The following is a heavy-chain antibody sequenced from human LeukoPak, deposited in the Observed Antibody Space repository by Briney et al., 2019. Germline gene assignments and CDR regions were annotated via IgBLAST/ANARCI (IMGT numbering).Heavy chain of an antibody. Sequence: PGGSLRLSCAASGFTLRNYWMHWVRHAPGKGLVWVSRINSDGSSTSYADSVKGRLTISRDNAKNTLYLQMNSLRAEDTAVYYCARGYYYGLWGQGTLVTVSS. CDR3: ARGYYYGL. CDR1: GFTLRNYW. J-gene: IGHJ4*02. V-gene: IGHV3-74*01. D-gene: IGHD3-10*01. CDR2: INSDGSST.